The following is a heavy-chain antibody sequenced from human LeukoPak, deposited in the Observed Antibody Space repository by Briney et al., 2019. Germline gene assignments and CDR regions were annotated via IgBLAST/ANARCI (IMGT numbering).Heavy chain of an antibody. CDR3: AREGIAAAGTLFDY. CDR2: INAGNGNT. D-gene: IGHD6-13*01. Sequence: ASVKVSCKASGYTFTDYFMNWMRQAPGHRLEWMGWINAGNGNTKYSQKLQGRVTITRDTSSSTAYMQLSSLRSEDTAVYYCAREGIAAAGTLFDYWGQGTLVTVSS. CDR1: GYTFTDYF. V-gene: IGHV1/OR15-3*02. J-gene: IGHJ4*02.